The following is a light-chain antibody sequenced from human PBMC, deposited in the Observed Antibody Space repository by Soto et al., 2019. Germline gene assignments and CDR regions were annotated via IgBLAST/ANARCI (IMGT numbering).Light chain of an antibody. CDR2: EVS. J-gene: IGLJ1*01. Sequence: QSALTQPRSVSGSPGQSVTLSCTGTSSDVGGYHYVSWYQHHPGKAPKLIIYEVSYRPSGISNRFSGSKSGNTASLTISGLQAEDEADYYCSSYTSSTNYVFGTGTKVTVL. V-gene: IGLV2-14*01. CDR1: SSDVGGYHY. CDR3: SSYTSSTNYV.